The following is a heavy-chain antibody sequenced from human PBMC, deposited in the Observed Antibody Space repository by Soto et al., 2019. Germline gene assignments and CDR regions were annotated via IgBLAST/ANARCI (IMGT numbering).Heavy chain of an antibody. J-gene: IGHJ5*02. CDR2: INPSGGST. CDR3: ARSTGTLNWFDP. V-gene: IGHV1-46*01. Sequence: ASVKVSCKASGYTFTSYYMHWVRQAPGQGLEWMGIINPSGGSTSYAQKFQGRVTMTRDTSTSTVYMELSSLRAEDTAVYYCARSTGTLNWFDPWGQGTLVTVSS. CDR1: GYTFTSYY. D-gene: IGHD1-1*01.